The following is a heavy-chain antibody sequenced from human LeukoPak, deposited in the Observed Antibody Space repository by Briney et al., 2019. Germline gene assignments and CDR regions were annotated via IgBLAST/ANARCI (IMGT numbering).Heavy chain of an antibody. Sequence: PSQTLSLTCIVSGGSISSGGYYWSWIRQHPGKGLEWIGYIYYSGSTYYNPSLKSRVIISVDTSKNQFSLKLSSVTAADTAVYYCARYRPFDDSGDCRQFDDWGQGTLVTVSS. V-gene: IGHV4-31*03. CDR3: ARYRPFDDSGDCRQFDD. D-gene: IGHD2-21*01. CDR1: GGSISSGGYY. CDR2: IYYSGST. J-gene: IGHJ4*02.